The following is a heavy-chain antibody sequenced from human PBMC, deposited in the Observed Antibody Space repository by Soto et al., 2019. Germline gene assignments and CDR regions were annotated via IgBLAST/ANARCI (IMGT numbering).Heavy chain of an antibody. CDR1: GYTFTGYY. D-gene: IGHD2-15*01. Sequence: QVQLVQSGAEVKKPGASVKVSCKASGYTFTGYYMHWVRQAPGQGLEWMGWNNPNSGGTNYAQKLQVAFTMTRQKSIRSVYIERSRLRSDVTSGYYCARAGYRGNEERGGFDFRVQRTLVTVTS. CDR3: ARAGYRGNEERGGFDF. CDR2: NNPNSGGT. V-gene: IGHV1-2*02. J-gene: IGHJ4*02.